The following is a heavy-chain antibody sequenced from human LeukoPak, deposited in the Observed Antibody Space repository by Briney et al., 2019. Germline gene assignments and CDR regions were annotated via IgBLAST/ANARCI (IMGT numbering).Heavy chain of an antibody. CDR3: ARGDPSGRPGIGFDF. J-gene: IGHJ4*02. D-gene: IGHD1-26*01. CDR2: LYYSGST. CDR1: GGSISSAY. V-gene: IGHV4-59*01. Sequence: PSETLSLTCTVSGGSISSAYWSWIRQPPGKGLEWIGYLYYSGSTNYNPSLKSRVTISLALNLNSVTAADTAVYYCARGDPSGRPGIGFDFWGQGTLVTVSS.